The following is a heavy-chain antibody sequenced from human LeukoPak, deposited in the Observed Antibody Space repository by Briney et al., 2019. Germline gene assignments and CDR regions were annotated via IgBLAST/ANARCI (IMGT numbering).Heavy chain of an antibody. V-gene: IGHV4-59*12. CDR3: ARERGSTSLDY. Sequence: SETLSLTCTVSGGSISSYYWSWIRQPPGKGLEWIGYIYYSGSTYYNPSLKSRVTISVDTSKNQFSLKLISVTAADTAVYYCARERGSTSLDYWGQGTLVTVSS. CDR2: IYYSGST. D-gene: IGHD2-2*01. CDR1: GGSISSYY. J-gene: IGHJ4*02.